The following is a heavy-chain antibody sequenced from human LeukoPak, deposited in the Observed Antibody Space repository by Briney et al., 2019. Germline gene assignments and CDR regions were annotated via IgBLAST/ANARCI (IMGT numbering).Heavy chain of an antibody. CDR1: GFAFTTYA. J-gene: IGHJ3*01. CDR3: AKDLALAGTGGGFDV. D-gene: IGHD6-19*01. CDR2: ISGGGDKT. V-gene: IGHV3-23*01. Sequence: HTGGSLRLSCAASGFAFTTYAINWVRQAPGKGLEWVPGISGGGDKTYYADSVNGRFTISRDNSKNTVSLQMSSLRAEDTALYYCAKDLALAGTGGGFDVWGQGTRVAVSS.